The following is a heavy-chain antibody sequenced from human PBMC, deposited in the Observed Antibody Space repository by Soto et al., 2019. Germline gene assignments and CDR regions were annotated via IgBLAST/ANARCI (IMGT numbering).Heavy chain of an antibody. CDR1: GFTFSSYA. V-gene: IGHV3-23*01. D-gene: IGHD4-17*01. CDR2: ISGSGGST. CDR3: AKEAGYDYGDRHYFDY. J-gene: IGHJ4*02. Sequence: GGSLRLSCAASGFTFSSYAMSWVRQAPGKGLEWVSAISGSGGSTYYADSVKGRFTISRDNSKNTLYLQMNSLRAEDTAVYYCAKEAGYDYGDRHYFDYWGQGTLVTVSS.